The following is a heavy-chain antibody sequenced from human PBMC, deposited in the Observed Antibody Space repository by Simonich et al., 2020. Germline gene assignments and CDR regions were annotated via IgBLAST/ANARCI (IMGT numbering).Heavy chain of an antibody. J-gene: IGHJ4*02. V-gene: IGHV3-48*03. D-gene: IGHD3-9*01. Sequence: EVQLVESGGGLVQPGGSLRLSCAASGFTFSSYEMNWVRKAPGKGLEWVSYIRSSGSTIYYADSVKGRFTISRDNAKNSLYLQMNSLRAEDTAVYYCASDGAYDTVVTGAYWGQGTLVTVSS. CDR1: GFTFSSYE. CDR2: IRSSGSTI. CDR3: ASDGAYDTVVTGAY.